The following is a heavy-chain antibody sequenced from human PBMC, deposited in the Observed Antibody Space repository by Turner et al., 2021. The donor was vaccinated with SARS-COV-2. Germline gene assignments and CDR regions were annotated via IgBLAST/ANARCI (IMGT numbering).Heavy chain of an antibody. Sequence: EVQLVESGGGLVQPGGSLRLSCAASGFTFSIYWMSGVPQSPGKGLEWVANIKQDGSEKYYVDSGKGRFTISRDNAKNSLYLQMNSLRAEDTAVYYCARLAGSSWHFDYCGQGTLVTVSS. CDR1: GFTFSIYW. CDR3: ARLAGSSWHFDY. V-gene: IGHV3-7*01. CDR2: IKQDGSEK. D-gene: IGHD6-13*01. J-gene: IGHJ4*02.